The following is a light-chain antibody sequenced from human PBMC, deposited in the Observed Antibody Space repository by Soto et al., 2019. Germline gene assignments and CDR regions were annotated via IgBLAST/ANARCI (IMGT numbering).Light chain of an antibody. V-gene: IGLV2-14*01. CDR3: SSYTSSSTYVV. CDR2: DVS. CDR1: SSDVGGYNY. Sequence: QSALTQPASVSGSPGQSITISCTGTSSDVGGYNYVSWYQQHPGKAPKLMIYDVSNRPSGVSNRFSGSKSGNTASLTISGLQAEDEADYYSSSYTSSSTYVVFAGGTKLTVL. J-gene: IGLJ2*01.